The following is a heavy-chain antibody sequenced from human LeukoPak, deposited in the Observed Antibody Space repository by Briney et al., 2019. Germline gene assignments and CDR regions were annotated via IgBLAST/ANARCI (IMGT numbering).Heavy chain of an antibody. D-gene: IGHD3-22*01. J-gene: IGHJ3*02. V-gene: IGHV3-21*01. CDR3: ARAGLLLYAFDI. CDR2: ISSSSSYI. Sequence: GGPLRLSCAASGFTFSSYSMNWVRQAPGKGLEWVSSISSSSSYIYYADSVKGRFTISRDNAKNSLYLQMNSLRAEDTAVYYCARAGLLLYAFDIWGQGTMVTVSS. CDR1: GFTFSSYS.